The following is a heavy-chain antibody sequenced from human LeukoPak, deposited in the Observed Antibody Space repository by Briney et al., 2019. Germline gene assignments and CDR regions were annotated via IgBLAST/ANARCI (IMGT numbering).Heavy chain of an antibody. CDR3: ARLRFTDYYYYGIDV. J-gene: IGHJ6*02. Sequence: SETLSLTCTVPGGSISSYYWSWIRQPPGKGLEWIGYIYYSGSTTYNPSLKSRVTISVDTSKNQFSLKLSSVTAADTAVYYCARLRFTDYYYYGIDVWGQGTTVTVSS. CDR2: IYYSGST. V-gene: IGHV4-59*08. D-gene: IGHD3-10*01. CDR1: GGSISSYY.